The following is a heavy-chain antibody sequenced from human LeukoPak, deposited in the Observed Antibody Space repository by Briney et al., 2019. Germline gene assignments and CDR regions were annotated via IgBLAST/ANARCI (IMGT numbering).Heavy chain of an antibody. CDR1: GFTFSSYG. D-gene: IGHD4-11*01. Sequence: GRSLRLSCAASGFTFSSYGMHWVRQAPGKGLEWVAFIRYDGSNKYYADSVKGRFTISRDNSKNTLYLQMNSLRAEDTAVYYCAKDDDYRPDYWGQGTLVTVSS. J-gene: IGHJ4*02. CDR3: AKDDDYRPDY. V-gene: IGHV3-30*02. CDR2: IRYDGSNK.